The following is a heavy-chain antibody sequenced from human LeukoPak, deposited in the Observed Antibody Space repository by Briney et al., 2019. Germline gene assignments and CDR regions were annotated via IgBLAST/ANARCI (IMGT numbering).Heavy chain of an antibody. D-gene: IGHD6-13*01. J-gene: IGHJ4*02. CDR1: GFTFSSYA. CDR2: ISYDGSNK. CDR3: ALLSKSGAAAGRGDY. Sequence: PGGSLRLSCAASGFTFSSYAMHWVRQAPGKGLEWVAVISYDGSNKYYADSVKGRFTISRDNSKNTLYLQMNSLRAEDTAVYYCALLSKSGAAAGRGDYWGQGTLVTVSS. V-gene: IGHV3-30*04.